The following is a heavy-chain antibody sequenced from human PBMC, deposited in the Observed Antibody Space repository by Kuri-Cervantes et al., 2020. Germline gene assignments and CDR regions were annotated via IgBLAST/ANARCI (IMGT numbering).Heavy chain of an antibody. CDR3: AKLGYGDYTSLDAFDI. CDR2: ISSSGSTI. V-gene: IGHV3-11*01. Sequence: GGSLRLSCAASGFTFSDYYMSWIRQAPGKGLEWVSYISSSGSTIYYADSVKGRFTISRDNAKNSLYLQMNSLRAEDTAVYYCAKLGYGDYTSLDAFDIWGQGTMVTVSS. D-gene: IGHD4-17*01. J-gene: IGHJ3*02. CDR1: GFTFSDYY.